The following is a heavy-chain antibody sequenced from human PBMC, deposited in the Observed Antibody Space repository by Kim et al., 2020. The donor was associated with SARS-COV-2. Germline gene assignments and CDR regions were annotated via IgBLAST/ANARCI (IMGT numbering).Heavy chain of an antibody. D-gene: IGHD4-17*01. CDR3: TPYGDSPFDY. V-gene: IGHV3-73*01. J-gene: IGHJ4*02. Sequence: GGSLRLSCAASGFTFSGSSMHWVRQASGKGLEWVGRIKSKANNYATAYAASVKGRFTISRDDSKNTAYLQMNSLKIEDTAVYYCTPYGDSPFDYWGQGT. CDR2: IKSKANNYAT. CDR1: GFTFSGSS.